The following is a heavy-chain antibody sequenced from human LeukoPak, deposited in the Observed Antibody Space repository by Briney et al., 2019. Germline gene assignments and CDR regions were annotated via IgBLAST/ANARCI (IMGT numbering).Heavy chain of an antibody. Sequence: GGSLRLSCAASGFTFNIYSMNWVRQAPGKGLEWVSYISSSSGTIHYADSVKGRFTISRDNAKNSLYLQVNSLRDEDTAVYYCAREQAAAASDYWGQGTLVTVSS. J-gene: IGHJ4*02. CDR1: GFTFNIYS. V-gene: IGHV3-48*02. D-gene: IGHD6-13*01. CDR3: AREQAAAASDY. CDR2: ISSSSGTI.